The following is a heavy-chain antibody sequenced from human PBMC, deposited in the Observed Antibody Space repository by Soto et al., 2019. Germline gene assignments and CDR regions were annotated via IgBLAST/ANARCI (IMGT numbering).Heavy chain of an antibody. CDR1: GGTFSSYA. D-gene: IGHD5-12*01. J-gene: IGHJ6*02. Sequence: QVQLVQSGAEVKKPGSSVKVSCKASGGTFSSYAISWVRQAPGQGLEWMGGIIPIFGTANYAQKFQGRVTITADESTSTAYMELSSLSSEDTAVYYCARVGGGYDYYYYYGMDVWGQGTTVTVSS. V-gene: IGHV1-69*12. CDR3: ARVGGGYDYYYYYGMDV. CDR2: IIPIFGTA.